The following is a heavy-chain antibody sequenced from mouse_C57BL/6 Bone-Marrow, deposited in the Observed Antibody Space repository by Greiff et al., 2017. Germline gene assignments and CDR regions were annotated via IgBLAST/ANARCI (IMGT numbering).Heavy chain of an antibody. J-gene: IGHJ3*01. Sequence: EVQLVESGGGLVQPGGSLKLSCAASGFTFSDYYMYWVRQTPEKRLEWVAYISNGGGSTYYPDTVKGRFTISRDTANNTLYLQMSRLKSEDTAMYYCASHKSRNWRTWFAYWGKGTPVTVSA. CDR3: ASHKSRNWRTWFAY. CDR1: GFTFSDYY. V-gene: IGHV5-12*01. CDR2: ISNGGGST.